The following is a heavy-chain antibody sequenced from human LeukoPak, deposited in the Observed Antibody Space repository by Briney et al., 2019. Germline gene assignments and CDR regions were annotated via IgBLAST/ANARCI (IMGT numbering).Heavy chain of an antibody. CDR1: GFTFDDYG. D-gene: IGHD1-1*01. J-gene: IGHJ4*02. Sequence: GRSLRLSCAASGFTFDDYGMHWVRQAPGKGLEWVSGISWNSGSIGYADSVKGRFTISRDNAKNYVYLQMNSLRIEDMAFYFCTRSTGWYNTFDYWGQGALVTVSS. CDR3: TRSTGWYNTFDY. CDR2: ISWNSGSI. V-gene: IGHV3-9*03.